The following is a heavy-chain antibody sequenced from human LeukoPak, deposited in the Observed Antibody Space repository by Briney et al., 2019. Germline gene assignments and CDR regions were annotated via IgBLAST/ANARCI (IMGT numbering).Heavy chain of an antibody. CDR2: ISGSGGSK. J-gene: IGHJ4*02. CDR1: GFTFSSYA. CDR3: ANSRAVAVLPAG. V-gene: IGHV3-23*01. Sequence: GGSLRLSCAASGFTFSSYAMSWVRQAPGKGLEWVSAISGSGGSKYYADSVKGRLTISSDNSKNTQYLQMNSLGAEDTAVYCCANSRAVAVLPAGWGQGTLVTVSS. D-gene: IGHD6-19*01.